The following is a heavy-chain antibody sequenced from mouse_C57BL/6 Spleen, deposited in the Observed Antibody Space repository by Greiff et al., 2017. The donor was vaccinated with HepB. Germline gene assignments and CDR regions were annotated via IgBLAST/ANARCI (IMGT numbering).Heavy chain of an antibody. J-gene: IGHJ3*01. CDR1: GYAFSSSW. V-gene: IGHV1-82*01. CDR2: IYPGDGDT. CDR3: ARSPGLFAY. D-gene: IGHD2-2*01. Sequence: QVQLQQSGPELVKPGASVKISCKASGYAFSSSWMNWVKQRPGKGLEWIGRIYPGDGDTNYNGKFKGKATLTADKSSSTAYMQLSSLTSEDSAVYFCARSPGLFAYWGQGTLVTVAA.